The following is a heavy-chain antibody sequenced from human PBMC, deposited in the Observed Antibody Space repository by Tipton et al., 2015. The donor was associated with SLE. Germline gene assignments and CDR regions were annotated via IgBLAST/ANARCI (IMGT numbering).Heavy chain of an antibody. Sequence: LRLSCAVYGGSFSVDYWSYIRQPPGKGLEWIGEINHSGSTNYNPSLKSRVTISVDTSKNQFSLRLSSVTAADTAVYYCARVPLVYYYYMDVRGKGTTVTVSS. D-gene: IGHD2-8*02. J-gene: IGHJ6*03. CDR3: ARVPLVYYYYMDV. CDR1: GGSFSVDY. CDR2: INHSGST. V-gene: IGHV4-34*01.